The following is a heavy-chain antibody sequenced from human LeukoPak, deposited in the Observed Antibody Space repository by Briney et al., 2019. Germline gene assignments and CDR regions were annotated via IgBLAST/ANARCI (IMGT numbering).Heavy chain of an antibody. D-gene: IGHD2-15*01. Sequence: ASVKVSCKASGYMFNSYGISWVRQAPGQGLEWMGWVSGYDYKTNYEQKFQGRVTMTIDTATSTAYMELRSLRSDDTAVYYCARDFHCSRGKCNDCFDPWGQGTLVTVSS. J-gene: IGHJ5*02. V-gene: IGHV1-18*01. CDR2: VSGYDYKT. CDR1: GYMFNSYG. CDR3: ARDFHCSRGKCNDCFDP.